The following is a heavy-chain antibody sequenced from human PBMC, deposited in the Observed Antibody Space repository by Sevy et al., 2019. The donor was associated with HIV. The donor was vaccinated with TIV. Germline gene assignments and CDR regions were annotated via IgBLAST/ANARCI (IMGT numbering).Heavy chain of an antibody. V-gene: IGHV3-23*01. CDR3: ARVSSGYYYFDY. Sequence: GGSLRLSCAASGFTFSSYAMSWVRQAPGKGLEWVSAISGSGGSTYYADSVKGRFTISRDNAKNSLYLQMNSLRAEDTAVYYCARVSSGYYYFDYWGQGTLVTVSS. D-gene: IGHD3-22*01. J-gene: IGHJ4*02. CDR1: GFTFSSYA. CDR2: ISGSGGST.